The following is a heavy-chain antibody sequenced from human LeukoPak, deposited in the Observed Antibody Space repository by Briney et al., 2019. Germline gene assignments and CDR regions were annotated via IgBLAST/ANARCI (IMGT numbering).Heavy chain of an antibody. CDR2: IYHSGST. J-gene: IGHJ3*02. CDR3: ARDPIPTYYYDSSGYHYSDI. Sequence: SETLSLTCAVSGGSISSSNWWSWVRQPPGKGLEWIGEIYHSGSTNYNPSLKSRVTISVDKSKNQFSLKLSSVTAADTAVYYCARDPIPTYYYDSSGYHYSDIWGQGTMVTVSS. D-gene: IGHD3-22*01. V-gene: IGHV4-4*02. CDR1: GGSISSSNW.